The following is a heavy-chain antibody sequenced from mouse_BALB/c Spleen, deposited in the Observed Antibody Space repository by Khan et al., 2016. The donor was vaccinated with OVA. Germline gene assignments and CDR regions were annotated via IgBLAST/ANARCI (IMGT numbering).Heavy chain of an antibody. CDR2: IHPAGSET. V-gene: IGHV1S82*01. Sequence: QVQLQQPGAELVRPGASVKLSCKASGYSFTSYWMNWVKQRPGQGLEWIGMIHPAGSETRLNQKFKDKASLTLDKSSSTAYMQLISPTSEDSAISDSTRRKLIITTGEDPWFDYWGKGTLVTVSA. D-gene: IGHD2-4*01. CDR3: TRRKLIITTGEDPWFDY. J-gene: IGHJ3*01. CDR1: GYSFTSYW.